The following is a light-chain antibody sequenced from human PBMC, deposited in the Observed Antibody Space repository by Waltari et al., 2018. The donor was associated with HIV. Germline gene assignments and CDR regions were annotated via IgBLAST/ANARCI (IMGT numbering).Light chain of an antibody. J-gene: IGLJ3*02. CDR1: SSAVGGYLY. CDR3: SSYTSSSTTWV. Sequence: QSALTQPASVSGSPGQSITISCTGTSSAVGGYLYVSWYQQHPGKAPNLMIYDVSNRPSGVSNRFSGSKSGNTASLTISGLQAEDEADYYCSSYTSSSTTWVFGGGTKLTVL. CDR2: DVS. V-gene: IGLV2-14*01.